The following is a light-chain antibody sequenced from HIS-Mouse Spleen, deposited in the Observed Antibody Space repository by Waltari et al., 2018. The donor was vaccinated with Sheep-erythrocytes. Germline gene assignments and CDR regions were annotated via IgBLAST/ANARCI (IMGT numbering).Light chain of an antibody. V-gene: IGKV1-33*01. CDR2: DAS. J-gene: IGKJ4*01. Sequence: DIQMTQSPSSLSASVGDRVTITCQASQDIRNYLNWYQQKPGKAPKLLIYDASNLETGVPSRFSGSGSGTDFTFTISSLQPEAIATYYCQQYDNLLTFGGGTKVEIK. CDR1: QDIRNY. CDR3: QQYDNLLT.